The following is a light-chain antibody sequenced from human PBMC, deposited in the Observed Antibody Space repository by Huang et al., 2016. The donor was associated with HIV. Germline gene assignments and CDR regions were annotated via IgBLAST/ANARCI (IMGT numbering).Light chain of an antibody. J-gene: IGKJ4*01. CDR2: SAS. CDR3: QQTFSVPLT. CDR1: QRLNNY. Sequence: DLQMTQSQSSLSASFGDSVTNTRRASQRLNNYLNWYQQKPGKAPNLLIYSASTLQSGVPPRFSGCVSGTVFTLTISNLQPEDYATYYCQQTFSVPLTFGGGTKVEIK. V-gene: IGKV1-39*01.